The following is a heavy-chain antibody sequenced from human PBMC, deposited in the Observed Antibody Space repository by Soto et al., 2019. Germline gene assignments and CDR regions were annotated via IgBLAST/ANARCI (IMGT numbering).Heavy chain of an antibody. CDR1: GGSISSGGYY. D-gene: IGHD2-15*01. J-gene: IGHJ4*02. V-gene: IGHV4-31*03. Sequence: SETLSLTCTVSGGSISSGGYYWSWIRQHPGKGLEWIGYIYYSGSTYYNPSLKSRVTISVDTSKNQFSLKLSSVTAADTAVYYRATTGYCSGGSCYTKFDYWGQGTLVTVSS. CDR3: ATTGYCSGGSCYTKFDY. CDR2: IYYSGST.